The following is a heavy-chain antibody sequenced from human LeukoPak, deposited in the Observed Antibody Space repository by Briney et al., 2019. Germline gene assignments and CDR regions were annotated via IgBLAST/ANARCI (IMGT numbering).Heavy chain of an antibody. CDR1: GGSIGSSSYY. CDR2: IYTSGST. D-gene: IGHD7-27*01. Sequence: PSETLSLTCTVSGGSIGSSSYYWGWIRQPPWKGLEWIGRIYTSGSTNYNPSLKSRVTMSVDTSKNQFSLKLSSVTAADTAVYYCARWAGDQTNFDFWGQGTLVTVSS. J-gene: IGHJ4*02. V-gene: IGHV4-39*07. CDR3: ARWAGDQTNFDF.